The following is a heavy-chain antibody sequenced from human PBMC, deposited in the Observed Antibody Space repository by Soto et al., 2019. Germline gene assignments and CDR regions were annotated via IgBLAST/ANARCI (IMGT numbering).Heavy chain of an antibody. D-gene: IGHD3-22*01. CDR1: GGSFSGYY. CDR3: ARVVNYDSSGYYRARWFDP. J-gene: IGHJ5*02. V-gene: IGHV4-34*01. Sequence: SETLSLTCAVYGGSFSGYYWSWIRQPPGKGLEWIGEINHSGSTNYNPSLKSRVTISVDTSKNQFSLKLSSVTAADTAVYYCARVVNYDSSGYYRARWFDPWGQGTLVTVSS. CDR2: INHSGST.